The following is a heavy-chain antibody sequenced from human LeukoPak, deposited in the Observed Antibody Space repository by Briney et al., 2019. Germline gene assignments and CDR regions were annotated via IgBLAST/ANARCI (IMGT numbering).Heavy chain of an antibody. CDR1: GGSISSGGYS. CDR3: ARHVWLQPFDY. J-gene: IGHJ4*02. CDR2: IYHSGST. V-gene: IGHV4-30-2*01. Sequence: SQTLSLTCAVSGGSISSGGYSWSWIRQPPGKGLEWIGYIYHSGSTNYNPSLKSRVTISVDTSKNQFSLKLSSVTAADTAVYYCARHVWLQPFDYWGQGTLVTVSS. D-gene: IGHD3-9*01.